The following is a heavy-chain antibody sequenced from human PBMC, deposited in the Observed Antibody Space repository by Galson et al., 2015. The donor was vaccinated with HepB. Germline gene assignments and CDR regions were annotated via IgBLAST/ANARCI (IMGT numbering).Heavy chain of an antibody. CDR1: GFTFSDYY. CDR2: ISSSSSYT. D-gene: IGHD6-13*01. Sequence: SLRLSCAASGFTFSDYYMSWIRQAPGKGLEWVSYISSSSSYTNYADSVKGRFTISRDNAKNSLYLQMNSLRAEDTAVYYCARDGAAAANDYWGQGTLVTVSS. V-gene: IGHV3-11*05. CDR3: ARDGAAAANDY. J-gene: IGHJ4*02.